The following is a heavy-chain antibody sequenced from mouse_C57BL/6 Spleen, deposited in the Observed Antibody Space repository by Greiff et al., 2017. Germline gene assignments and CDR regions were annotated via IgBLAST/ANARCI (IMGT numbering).Heavy chain of an antibody. CDR2: IYPGDGDT. J-gene: IGHJ1*03. Sequence: QVQLQQSGPELVKPGASVKISCKASGYAFSSSWMNWVKQRPGKGLEWIGRIYPGDGDTNYNGKFKGKATLTADKSSSTAYMQLSSLTSEDSAVYVCARVGVYGSSPHWYFDVWGKGTTVTVSS. V-gene: IGHV1-82*01. CDR1: GYAFSSSW. D-gene: IGHD1-1*01. CDR3: ARVGVYGSSPHWYFDV.